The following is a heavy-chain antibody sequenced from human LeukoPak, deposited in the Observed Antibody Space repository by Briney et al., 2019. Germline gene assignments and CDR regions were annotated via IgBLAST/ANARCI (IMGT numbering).Heavy chain of an antibody. CDR3: ARLIGGHYGDNLDD. D-gene: IGHD4-23*01. J-gene: IGHJ4*02. V-gene: IGHV3-33*01. Sequence: GGCLSLSRPASGFTFSSDGIHWVRQAPGKGLGWVSVIWYDVSKKYYADSVKGRFTISRDNSKNMLIKNMKSQRTEDKAVYNCARLIGGHYGDNLDDWGQGTLVAVPT. CDR1: GFTFSSDG. CDR2: IWYDVSKK.